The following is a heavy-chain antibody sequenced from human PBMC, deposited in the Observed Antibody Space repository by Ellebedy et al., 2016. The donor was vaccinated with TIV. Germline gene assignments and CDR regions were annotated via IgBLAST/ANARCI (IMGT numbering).Heavy chain of an antibody. J-gene: IGHJ3*01. CDR2: IYYSGST. CDR3: ARGRSQTTLLSV. Sequence: MPSETLSLTCTVSGGSTSSYYWSWIPQHPGKGLEWIGYIYYSGSTNYNPSLKSLVTISVDTSKNQLSLKLSSVTAADTAVYYCARGRSQTTLLSVWGQGTMVTVSS. V-gene: IGHV4-59*01. CDR1: GGSTSSYY. D-gene: IGHD4-11*01.